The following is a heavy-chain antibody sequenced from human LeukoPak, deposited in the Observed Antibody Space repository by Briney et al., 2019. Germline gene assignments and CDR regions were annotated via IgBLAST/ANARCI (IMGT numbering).Heavy chain of an antibody. CDR1: GFIFSNYV. Sequence: GGSLRLSCSASGFIFSNYVMHWIRQAPGKGLEYVSAISGNGDTTYYADSVKGRFTIPRDNSKNTLYLQMGSLRGEDMAVYYCGKMENSRGMDVWGQGTTVTVSS. CDR3: GKMENSRGMDV. V-gene: IGHV3-64*02. CDR2: ISGNGDTT. J-gene: IGHJ6*02. D-gene: IGHD2-8*01.